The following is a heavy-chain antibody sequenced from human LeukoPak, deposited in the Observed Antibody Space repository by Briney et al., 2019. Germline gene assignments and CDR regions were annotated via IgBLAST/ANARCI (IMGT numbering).Heavy chain of an antibody. CDR2: ISGFGGGGST. D-gene: IGHD3-22*01. J-gene: IGHJ4*02. Sequence: GGSLRLSCAASGFTFSSYAMNWVRQAPGKGLEWVSAISGFGGGGSTYYADSVKGRFTISRDNSKNTLYLQMNSLRAEDTAVYHCAKDGYDTSGYHYDYWGQGTLVTVSS. CDR3: AKDGYDTSGYHYDY. CDR1: GFTFSSYA. V-gene: IGHV3-23*01.